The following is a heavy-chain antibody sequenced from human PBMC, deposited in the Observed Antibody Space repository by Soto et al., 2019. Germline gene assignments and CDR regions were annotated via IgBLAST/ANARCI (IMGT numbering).Heavy chain of an antibody. D-gene: IGHD1-26*01. CDR2: ISSSGHTI. J-gene: IGHJ6*02. Sequence: PGGSLRLSCAASGFTFSDYYMSWIRQAPGKGLEWVSYISSSGHTIYYRDSVKGRFTISRDNGKNSLYLQLNSLRVEDTAVYYCARDFVVGGPTINYYFGMDDWGQGTTVTVSS. V-gene: IGHV3-11*04. CDR3: ARDFVVGGPTINYYFGMDD. CDR1: GFTFSDYY.